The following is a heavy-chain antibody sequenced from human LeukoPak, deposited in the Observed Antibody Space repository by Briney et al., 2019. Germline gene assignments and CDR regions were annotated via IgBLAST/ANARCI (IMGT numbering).Heavy chain of an antibody. V-gene: IGHV3-23*01. CDR1: GFTFSSYA. J-gene: IGHJ4*02. D-gene: IGHD3-3*01. Sequence: GGSLRLSCAASGFTFSSYAMSWVRQAPGKGLEWVSAISGSGGSTYYADSVKGRFTISRDNSKNTLYLQMNSLRAEDTAVYYCAKVARTYYDFWSGYYPTDYWGQGTLVTVSS. CDR2: ISGSGGST. CDR3: AKVARTYYDFWSGYYPTDY.